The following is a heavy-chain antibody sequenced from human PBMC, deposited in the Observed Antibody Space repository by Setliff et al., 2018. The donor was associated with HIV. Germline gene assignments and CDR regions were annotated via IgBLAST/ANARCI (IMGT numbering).Heavy chain of an antibody. J-gene: IGHJ3*02. Sequence: SETLSLTCTVSGGSISSGRYYWSWIRQPAGKGLEWIGYIYTTGSTNYNPSLTSRVTISVDTSKNKFSLKMSSVTAADTAVYYCARVPPEYSSSSQAFDILGQGTKVTVSS. CDR1: GGSISSGRYY. V-gene: IGHV4-61*10. CDR3: ARVPPEYSSSSQAFDI. D-gene: IGHD6-6*01. CDR2: IYTTGST.